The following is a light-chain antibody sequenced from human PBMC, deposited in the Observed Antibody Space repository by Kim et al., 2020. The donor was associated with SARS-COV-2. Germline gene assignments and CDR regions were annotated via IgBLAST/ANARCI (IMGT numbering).Light chain of an antibody. CDR3: LFYYDNTWV. V-gene: IGLV7-43*01. CDR1: TGPVTSGSF. J-gene: IGLJ3*02. CDR2: TTS. Sequence: QAVVTQEPSLTVSPGGTVTLTCASSTGPVTSGSFVNWFQQKPGQVPWALIYTTSNKHSWTPARFSGSLLGGKAALTLSAVRPEDEADYYCLFYYDNTWVFGGGTQLTVL.